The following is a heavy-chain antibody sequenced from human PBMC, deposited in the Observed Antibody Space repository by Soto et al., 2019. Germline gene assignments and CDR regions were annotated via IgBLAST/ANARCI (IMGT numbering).Heavy chain of an antibody. CDR1: GFTFSSYA. CDR2: ISGSGGST. D-gene: IGHD2-15*01. J-gene: IGHJ4*02. Sequence: GGSLRLSCAASGFTFSSYAMSWVRQAPGKGLEWVSAISGSGGSTYYADSVKGRFTISRDNSKNTLSVQMNGLRVEDTALYYCAKDGGSVCSGGTCYFQAPDYWGQGTLVTVSS. V-gene: IGHV3-23*01. CDR3: AKDGGSVCSGGTCYFQAPDY.